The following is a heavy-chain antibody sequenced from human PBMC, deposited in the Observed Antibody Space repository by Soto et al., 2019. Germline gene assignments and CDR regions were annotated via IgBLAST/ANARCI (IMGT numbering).Heavy chain of an antibody. CDR1: GFAFSRHA. Sequence: GGSLRLSCATSGFAFSRHAMSWVRQTPGRGLEWLSSISNSDDTTYYAASVKGRFTISRDMSKSTLFLQMSSLRAEDTAVYYCARSQDNCGGDCYHDYYYYYGMDVWGQGPTVTVSS. D-gene: IGHD2-21*02. V-gene: IGHV3-23*01. J-gene: IGHJ6*02. CDR3: ARSQDNCGGDCYHDYYYYYGMDV. CDR2: ISNSDDTT.